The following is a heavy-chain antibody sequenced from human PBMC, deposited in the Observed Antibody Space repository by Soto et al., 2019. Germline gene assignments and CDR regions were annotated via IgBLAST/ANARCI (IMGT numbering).Heavy chain of an antibody. CDR1: GGSFSGYY. J-gene: IGHJ4*02. D-gene: IGHD1-26*01. CDR2: INHSGTT. Sequence: PSETLSLTCGVYGGSFSGYYWTWIRQPLGKGLEWIGEINHSGTTSYSPSLESRVTISVDTSKNQFSLKLSTVTAADTAVYYCARGRGRWAILPPPDYWGPGTLVTVSS. CDR3: ARGRGRWAILPPPDY. V-gene: IGHV4-34*01.